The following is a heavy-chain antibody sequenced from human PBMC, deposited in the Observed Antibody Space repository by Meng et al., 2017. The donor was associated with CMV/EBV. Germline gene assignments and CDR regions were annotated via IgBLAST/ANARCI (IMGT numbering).Heavy chain of an antibody. D-gene: IGHD5-12*01. CDR3: AHSQRGYSGPFDFDY. J-gene: IGHJ4*02. CDR1: GSSLSTSGMG. Sequence: PLLELDPTLMQPTQSLTLSCTFSGSSLSTSGMGVGWIRQPPGKALELLALIYWDDDKRYSPSLKSMLTITKDTSKTQVLLTMTNMDPVDTATYYCAHSQRGYSGPFDFDYWGQGTLVTVSS. CDR2: IYWDDDK. V-gene: IGHV2-5*02.